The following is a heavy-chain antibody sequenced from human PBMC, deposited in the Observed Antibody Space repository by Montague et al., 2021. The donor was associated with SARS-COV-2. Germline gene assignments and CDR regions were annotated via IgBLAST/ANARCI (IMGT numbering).Heavy chain of an antibody. D-gene: IGHD3-3*01. CDR1: GGSISSYY. CDR3: ARAQAAKISFKGAFDI. V-gene: IGHV4-59*01. Sequence: SETLSLTCTVSGGSISSYYWNWIRETPGTGLEWIGYIYYSCATNSNPSXXSRVTISLYTPKNQFSLNLNSVTAADTAIYYCARAQAAKISFKGAFDIWGQGRMVTVSS. CDR2: IYYSCAT. J-gene: IGHJ3*02.